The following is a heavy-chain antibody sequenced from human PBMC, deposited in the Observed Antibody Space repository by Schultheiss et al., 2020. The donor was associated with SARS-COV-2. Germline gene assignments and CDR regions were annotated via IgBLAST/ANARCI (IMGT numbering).Heavy chain of an antibody. V-gene: IGHV4-59*12. CDR3: AREGNDGYNYFDH. CDR1: GGSISSYY. Sequence: SETLSLTCTVSGGSISSYYWGWIRQPPGKGLEWIGEINHSGSTNYNPSLKSRASISIDTSKNHFSLKLTSVTATDAAVYFCAREGNDGYNYFDHWGRGTLVTVSS. J-gene: IGHJ5*02. D-gene: IGHD5-24*01. CDR2: INHSGST.